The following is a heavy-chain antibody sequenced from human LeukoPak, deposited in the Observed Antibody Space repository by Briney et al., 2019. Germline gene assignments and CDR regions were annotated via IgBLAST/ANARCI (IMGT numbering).Heavy chain of an antibody. V-gene: IGHV4-59*01. CDR2: IYYSGST. D-gene: IGHD3-22*01. CDR3: ARVYYDSSGYNFDY. Sequence: PSETLSLTCTVSGGSISSYYWSWIRQPPGKGLEWLGYIYYSGSTNYNPSLKSRVTISVDTSKNQFSLKLSSVTAADTAVYYCARVYYDSSGYNFDYWGQGTLVTVSS. CDR1: GGSISSYY. J-gene: IGHJ4*02.